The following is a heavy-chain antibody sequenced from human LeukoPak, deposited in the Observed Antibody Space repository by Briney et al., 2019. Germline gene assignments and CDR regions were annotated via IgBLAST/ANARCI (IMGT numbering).Heavy chain of an antibody. CDR1: GFAFSNYG. CDR2: IWFNGINK. D-gene: IGHD5-24*01. Sequence: PGRSLRLSCAASGFAFSNYGMQWVRQAPGKGLEWVAAIWFNGINKYHADSLKGRFTISRDNSKNTLYLQMNSLRAEDTAVYYCARDRRDGYNYGDAFDIWGQGTMVTVSS. CDR3: ARDRRDGYNYGDAFDI. V-gene: IGHV3-33*01. J-gene: IGHJ3*02.